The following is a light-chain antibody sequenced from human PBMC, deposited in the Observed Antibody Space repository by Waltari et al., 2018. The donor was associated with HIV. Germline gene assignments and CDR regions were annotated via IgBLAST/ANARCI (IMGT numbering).Light chain of an antibody. Sequence: DIVVTQSPDSLAVSLGERATIHCKSSQSILSTAGNGKYLAWYQQRPGQAPNLLIYWASTRESGVPDRFSGSGSGTDFTLTIDSLQAEDVAVYYCQQYYDTPYTFGQGTKLDI. CDR1: QSILSTAGNGKY. V-gene: IGKV4-1*01. J-gene: IGKJ2*01. CDR3: QQYYDTPYT. CDR2: WAS.